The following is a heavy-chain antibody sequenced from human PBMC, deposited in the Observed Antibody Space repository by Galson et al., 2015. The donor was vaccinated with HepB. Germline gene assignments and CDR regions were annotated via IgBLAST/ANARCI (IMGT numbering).Heavy chain of an antibody. CDR2: ISAYNGNT. D-gene: IGHD4-11*01. V-gene: IGHV1-18*04. J-gene: IGHJ6*02. CDR3: ARDSNYVFSYYYYYGMDV. Sequence: SVKVSCKAPGYTFTSYGISWVRQAPGQGLEWMGWISAYNGNTNYAQKIQGRVTMTTDTSTSTAYMELRSLRSDDTAVYYCARDSNYVFSYYYYYGMDVWGQGTTVTVSS. CDR1: GYTFTSYG.